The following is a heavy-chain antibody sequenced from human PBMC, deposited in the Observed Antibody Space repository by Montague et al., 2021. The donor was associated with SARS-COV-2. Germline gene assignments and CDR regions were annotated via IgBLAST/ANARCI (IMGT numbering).Heavy chain of an antibody. J-gene: IGHJ4*02. CDR2: IFHTGRA. D-gene: IGHD3-3*01. Sequence: TLSLTCTVSGTSIRSGGYYWTWIRQRPGKGLEWIGYIFHTGRAYYNPSLETRVNISVDTSNNLFSLRLSSVTAADAAMYFCARVRPFYYLDYWGQGTLVTVSS. V-gene: IGHV4-31*03. CDR3: ARVRPFYYLDY. CDR1: GTSIRSGGYY.